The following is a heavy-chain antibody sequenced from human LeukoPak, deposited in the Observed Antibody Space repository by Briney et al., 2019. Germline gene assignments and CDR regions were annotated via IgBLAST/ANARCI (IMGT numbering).Heavy chain of an antibody. CDR2: IYTYGST. V-gene: IGHV4-4*07. CDR1: GGSISGYY. D-gene: IGHD4-11*01. CDR3: ARDHVRESTVTTGYYYYYMDV. Sequence: PSETLSLLCTVSGGSISGYYWSWIRQPAGKGLEWIGRIYTYGSTNYNPSLKSRVTMSVDTSKNQFSLKLSSVTAADTAVYYCARDHVRESTVTTGYYYYYMDVWGKGTTVTVSS. J-gene: IGHJ6*03.